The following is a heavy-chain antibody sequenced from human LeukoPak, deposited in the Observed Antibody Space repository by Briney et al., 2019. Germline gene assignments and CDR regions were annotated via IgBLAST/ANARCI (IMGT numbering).Heavy chain of an antibody. CDR1: GFTFSSYG. CDR2: ISYDGSNK. CDR3: VKALICSGGSCYSYYYYGMDV. D-gene: IGHD2-15*01. V-gene: IGHV3-30*18. Sequence: GGSLRLSCAASGFTFSSYGMHWVRQAPGRGLEWVAVISYDGSNKYYADSVKGRCTISRDNSKNTLYLQMNSLRAEDTAVYYCVKALICSGGSCYSYYYYGMDVWGQGTTVTVSS. J-gene: IGHJ6*02.